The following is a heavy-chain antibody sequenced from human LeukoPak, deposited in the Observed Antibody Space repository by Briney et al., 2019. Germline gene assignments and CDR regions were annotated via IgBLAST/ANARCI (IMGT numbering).Heavy chain of an antibody. Sequence: GGSLRLSCAASGFTFSSDWMHWVRQAPGKGLVWVSRINSDGSSTSYADSVKGRFTISRDNAKNTLYLQMNSLSAEDTAVYYCAKTNGYYDYWGQGTLVAVSS. D-gene: IGHD3-22*01. V-gene: IGHV3-74*01. CDR3: AKTNGYYDY. CDR1: GFTFSSDW. J-gene: IGHJ4*02. CDR2: INSDGSST.